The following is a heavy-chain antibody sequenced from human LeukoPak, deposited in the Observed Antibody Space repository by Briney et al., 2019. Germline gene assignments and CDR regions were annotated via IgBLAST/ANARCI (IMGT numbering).Heavy chain of an antibody. V-gene: IGHV4-31*03. J-gene: IGHJ2*01. Sequence: SETLSLTCTVSGCSISSRGYYWSWIRQHPGKGLEWIWYIYYSGSTYYNPSLKSRVTISVDTSKNQFPLKLSSVTAADAAVYYCARAPGYTAMVTPYFDLWGRGTLVTVSS. CDR1: GCSISSRGYY. CDR2: IYYSGST. CDR3: ARAPGYTAMVTPYFDL. D-gene: IGHD5-18*01.